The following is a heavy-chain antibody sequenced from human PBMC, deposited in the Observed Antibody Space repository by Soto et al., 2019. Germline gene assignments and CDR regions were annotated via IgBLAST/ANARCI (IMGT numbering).Heavy chain of an antibody. CDR1: GGPLSGYF. Sequence: QVQLEQWGAGLLKPSETLSLTCGVYGGPLSGYFWTWVRQPPGKGLEWIGEIDTSGSTTYNPSLESRTTITAATSKNQFSLKLTYVTAADTAVYYCARVWGYCGGNCYSNDYWGQGTLVTVSS. V-gene: IGHV4-34*01. CDR2: IDTSGST. D-gene: IGHD2-21*01. J-gene: IGHJ4*02. CDR3: ARVWGYCGGNCYSNDY.